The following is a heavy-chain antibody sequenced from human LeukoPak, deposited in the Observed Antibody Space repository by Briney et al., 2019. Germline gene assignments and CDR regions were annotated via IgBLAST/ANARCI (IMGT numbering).Heavy chain of an antibody. CDR3: ARVLGGGSLDY. CDR1: GFTFSNAW. J-gene: IGHJ4*02. Sequence: GGSLRLSCAASGFTFSNAWMNWVRQAPGKGLEWVSSISSSSSYIYYADSVKGRFTISRDNAKNSLYLQMNSLRAEDTAVYYCARVLGGGSLDYWGQGTLVTVSS. CDR2: ISSSSSYI. D-gene: IGHD1-26*01. V-gene: IGHV3-21*01.